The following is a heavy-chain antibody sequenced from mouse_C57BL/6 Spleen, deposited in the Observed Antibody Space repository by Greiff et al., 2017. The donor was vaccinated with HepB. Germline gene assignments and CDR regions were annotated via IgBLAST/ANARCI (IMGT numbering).Heavy chain of an antibody. CDR1: GYAFSSYW. Sequence: QVQLQQSGAELVKPGASVKISCKASGYAFSSYWMNWVKQRPGKGLEWIGQIYPGDGDTNYNGKFKGKATLTADKSSSTAYMQLSSLTSEDSAVYFCASLYDGYYEDYAMDYWGQGTSVTVSS. J-gene: IGHJ4*01. V-gene: IGHV1-80*01. CDR3: ASLYDGYYEDYAMDY. D-gene: IGHD2-3*01. CDR2: IYPGDGDT.